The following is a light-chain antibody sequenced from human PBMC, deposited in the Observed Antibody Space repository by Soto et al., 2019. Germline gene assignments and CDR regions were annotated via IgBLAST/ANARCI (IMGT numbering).Light chain of an antibody. J-gene: IGKJ1*01. CDR3: QQYNSYPWT. Sequence: DIQMTQSPSTRSASVGDRVTITCRASQSISSWLAWYQQKPGKAPKLLIYDASSLESGVPLRFSGSGSGTEFTLNISSLQPDDSATYYCQQYNSYPWTFGQGTKVQIK. CDR2: DAS. V-gene: IGKV1-5*01. CDR1: QSISSW.